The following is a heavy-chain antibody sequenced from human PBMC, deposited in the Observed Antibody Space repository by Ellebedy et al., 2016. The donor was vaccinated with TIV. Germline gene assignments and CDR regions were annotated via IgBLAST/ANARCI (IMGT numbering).Heavy chain of an antibody. J-gene: IGHJ4*02. CDR2: INPSVGST. Sequence: AASVKVSCKASGYTFTSYFMHWVRQAPGQGLEWMGIINPSVGSTTYAQKLQGRVTMTRDTSTSTVYMELSSLRSEDTAVYYCARDGEDGYDYTPLDYWGQGTLVAVSS. CDR3: ARDGEDGYDYTPLDY. V-gene: IGHV1-46*04. D-gene: IGHD5-24*01. CDR1: GYTFTSYF.